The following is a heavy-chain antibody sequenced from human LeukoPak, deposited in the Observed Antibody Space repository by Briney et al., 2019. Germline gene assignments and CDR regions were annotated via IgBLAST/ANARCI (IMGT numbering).Heavy chain of an antibody. J-gene: IGHJ4*02. D-gene: IGHD5-24*01. Sequence: GGSLRLSCATSGFNFNAYTMHLVRQAPGKGLEWVSFIRGAATTNYADSVKGRFTVSSDNSKNSLYLQMNSLRPEDSGLYYCAKERDGHKDGLAHWGRGTLVAVSS. V-gene: IGHV3-43*01. CDR1: GFNFNAYT. CDR3: AKERDGHKDGLAH. CDR2: IRGAATT.